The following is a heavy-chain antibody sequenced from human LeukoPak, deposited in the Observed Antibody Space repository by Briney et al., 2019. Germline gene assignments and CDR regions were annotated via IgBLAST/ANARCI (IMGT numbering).Heavy chain of an antibody. V-gene: IGHV4-39*01. CDR1: GGSISSGGYY. CDR2: IYYSGST. CDR3: ARHRVVVVAAQNAGKNWNWFDP. Sequence: SETLSLTCTVSGGSISSGGYYWSWIRQHPGKGLEWIGSIYYSGSTYYNPSLKSRVTISVDTSKNQFSLKLSSVTAADTAVYYCARHRVVVVAAQNAGKNWNWFDPWGQGTLVTVSS. J-gene: IGHJ5*02. D-gene: IGHD2-15*01.